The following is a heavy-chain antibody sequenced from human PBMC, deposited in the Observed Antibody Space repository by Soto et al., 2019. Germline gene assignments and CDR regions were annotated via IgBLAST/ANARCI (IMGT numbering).Heavy chain of an antibody. V-gene: IGHV4-30-4*01. CDR1: GGSISSGDYY. CDR2: IYYSGST. J-gene: IGHJ4*02. CDR3: ARGRGPGDNWNYGTYYFDY. D-gene: IGHD1-7*01. Sequence: SETLSLTCTVSGGSISSGDYYWSWIRQPPGKGLEWIGYIYYSGSTYYNPSLKSRVTISVDTSKNQFSLKLSSVTAADTAVYYCARGRGPGDNWNYGTYYFDYWGQGTLVTVSS.